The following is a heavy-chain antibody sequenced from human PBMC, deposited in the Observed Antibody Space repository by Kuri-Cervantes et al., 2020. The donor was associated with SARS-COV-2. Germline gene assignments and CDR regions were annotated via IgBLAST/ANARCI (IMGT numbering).Heavy chain of an antibody. J-gene: IGHJ5*02. Sequence: GSLRLSCTVSGGPISSSSYYWGWIRQPPGKGLEWIGSIYYSGSTNYNPSLKSRVTISVDTSKNQFSLKLSSVTAADTAVYYCARDLLLYYDSSGYHNWFDPWGQGTLVTVSS. CDR2: IYYSGST. CDR3: ARDLLLYYDSSGYHNWFDP. D-gene: IGHD3-22*01. CDR1: GGPISSSSYY. V-gene: IGHV4-39*07.